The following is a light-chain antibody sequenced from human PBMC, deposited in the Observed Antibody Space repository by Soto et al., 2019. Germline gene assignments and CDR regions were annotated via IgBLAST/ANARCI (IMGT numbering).Light chain of an antibody. Sequence: QSALTQPASVSGSPGQSITISCTGTSSDVGTYNYVSWYQHHPGKAPKLIIYEVSNRPPGVSNCFSGSKSGSTASLTISGLQAEDEADYHCTSYTRDTALVFGTGTKVTVL. CDR2: EVS. CDR1: SSDVGTYNY. V-gene: IGLV2-14*01. J-gene: IGLJ1*01. CDR3: TSYTRDTALV.